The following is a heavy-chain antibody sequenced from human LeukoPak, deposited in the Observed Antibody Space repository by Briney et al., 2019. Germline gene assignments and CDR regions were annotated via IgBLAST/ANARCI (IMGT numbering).Heavy chain of an antibody. J-gene: IGHJ3*02. CDR3: ARDLGYDSSGYSAFDI. CDR2: IYTSGST. D-gene: IGHD3-22*01. V-gene: IGHV4-4*07. CDR1: GGSISSYY. Sequence: SETLSLTCTVSGGSISSYYWSWTRQPAGKGLEWIGRIYTSGSTNYNPSLKSRVTMSVDTSKNQFSLKLSSVTAADTAVYYCARDLGYDSSGYSAFDIWGQGTMVTVSS.